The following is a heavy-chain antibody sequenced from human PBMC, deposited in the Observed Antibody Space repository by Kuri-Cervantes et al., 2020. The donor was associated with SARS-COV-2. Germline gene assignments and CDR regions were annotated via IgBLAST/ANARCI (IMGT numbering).Heavy chain of an antibody. CDR3: ARESGDCSSTSCYHGGFDY. Sequence: SETLSLTCTVSGGSISSYYWSWIRQPPGKGLEWIGYIYYSGSTYYNPSLKSRVTISVDTSKNQFSLKLSSVTAADTAVYYCARESGDCSSTSCYHGGFDYWGQGTLVTVSS. D-gene: IGHD2-2*01. V-gene: IGHV4-59*12. CDR1: GGSISSYY. CDR2: IYYSGST. J-gene: IGHJ4*02.